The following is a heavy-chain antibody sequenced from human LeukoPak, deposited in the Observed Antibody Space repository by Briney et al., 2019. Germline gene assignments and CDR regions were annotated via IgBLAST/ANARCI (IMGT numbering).Heavy chain of an antibody. V-gene: IGHV1-2*02. Sequence: ASVKVSCKASGYTFTGYYMHWVRQAPGQGLEWMGWINPNNGGTNYAQKFQGRVTMTRDTSISAAYMELSRLRSDDTAVYYCASRDGSGSYYTDYRGQGTLVTVSS. CDR2: INPNNGGT. J-gene: IGHJ4*02. CDR3: ASRDGSGSYYTDY. CDR1: GYTFTGYY. D-gene: IGHD3-10*01.